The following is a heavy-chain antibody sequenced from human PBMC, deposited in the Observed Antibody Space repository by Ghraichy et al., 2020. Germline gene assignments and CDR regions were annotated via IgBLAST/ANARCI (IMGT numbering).Heavy chain of an antibody. CDR3: ARDRSDCSSGSCDYENWYVDL. CDR2: ISSSGSTI. V-gene: IGHV3-11*04. J-gene: IGHJ2*01. D-gene: IGHD2-15*01. Sequence: GGSLRLSCAASGFTFSDYYMSWIRQAPGKGLEWVSSISSSGSTIYYADSVKGRFTISRDNAKNSLYLQMNSLRAEDTAVYYCARDRSDCSSGSCDYENWYVDLWGRGTLVAVSA. CDR1: GFTFSDYY.